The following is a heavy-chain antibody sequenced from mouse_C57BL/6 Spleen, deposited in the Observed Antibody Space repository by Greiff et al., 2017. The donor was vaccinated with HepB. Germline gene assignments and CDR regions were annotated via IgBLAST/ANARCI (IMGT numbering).Heavy chain of an antibody. CDR1: GYSITSGYF. Sequence: VQLQQSGPGLVKPSQSLSLTCSVTGYSITSGYFWNWIRQFPGNKLEWMGYISYDGSNNYNPSFKNRISITRDTSKNQFFLKLNSVTTEDTATYYCAREGVYAMDYWGQGTSVTVSS. V-gene: IGHV3-6*01. CDR2: ISYDGSN. J-gene: IGHJ4*01. CDR3: AREGVYAMDY.